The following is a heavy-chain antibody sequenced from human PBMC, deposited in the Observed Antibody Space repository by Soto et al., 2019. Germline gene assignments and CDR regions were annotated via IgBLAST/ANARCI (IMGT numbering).Heavy chain of an antibody. J-gene: IGHJ5*02. CDR1: GFTFSSYS. CDR2: ISSSSSYI. CDR3: ARDRIVGATRDPNGSDP. D-gene: IGHD1-26*01. Sequence: GGSLRLSCAASGFTFSSYSMNWVRQAPGKGLEWVSSISSSSSYIYYADSVKGRFTISRDNAKNSLYLQMNSLRAEDTAVYYCARDRIVGATRDPNGSDPWGGGTLVTFS. V-gene: IGHV3-21*01.